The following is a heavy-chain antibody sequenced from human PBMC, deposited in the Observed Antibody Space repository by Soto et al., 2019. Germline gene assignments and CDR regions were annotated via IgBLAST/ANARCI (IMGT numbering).Heavy chain of an antibody. CDR3: STWHFDY. CDR2: TYYRSKWYN. V-gene: IGHV6-1*01. CDR1: GDSVSSNSAI. Sequence: QVQLQQSGPGLVKRSQTLTLTCAISGDSVSSNSAIWNWIRQSPSRGLEWLGRTYYRSKWYNNSADSVKGRITINPDTSKNQFSLQLNSVTPEDAAVYYCSTWHFDYWGQGTVVTVSS. J-gene: IGHJ4*02.